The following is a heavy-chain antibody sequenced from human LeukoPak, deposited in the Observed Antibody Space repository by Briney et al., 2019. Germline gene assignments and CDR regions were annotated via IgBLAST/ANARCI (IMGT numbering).Heavy chain of an antibody. Sequence: SGGSLRLSCAASGFSFVSTSIHWVRQAPGKGLEWLSYSSTVTGNIYYADSVKGRFTIPRDNAKSSLNLQMSSLRAEDTAVYFCATTGNFYDMDVWGKGTTVTVSS. CDR2: SSTVTGNI. V-gene: IGHV3-48*04. D-gene: IGHD1-1*01. CDR1: GFSFVSTS. CDR3: ATTGNFYDMDV. J-gene: IGHJ6*03.